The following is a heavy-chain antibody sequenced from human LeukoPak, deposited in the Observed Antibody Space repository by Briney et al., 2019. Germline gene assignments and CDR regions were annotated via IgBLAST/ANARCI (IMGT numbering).Heavy chain of an antibody. D-gene: IGHD3-10*01. J-gene: IGHJ4*02. CDR1: GFTFSSYT. V-gene: IGHV3-30-3*01. Sequence: GGSLRLSCAASGFTFSSYTLHWVRQAPGKGLEWVAVISYDGSNKYYAESVKGRFTISRDNSKNTLYLQMNSLRAEDTAVYYCAKDYGSGDSSPYPFDNWGQGTLVTVSS. CDR2: ISYDGSNK. CDR3: AKDYGSGDSSPYPFDN.